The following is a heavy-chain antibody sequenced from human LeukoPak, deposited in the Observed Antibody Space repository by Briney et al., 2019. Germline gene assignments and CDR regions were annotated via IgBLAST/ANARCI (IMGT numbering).Heavy chain of an antibody. CDR3: AHTWVADSEMVSSNNWFDP. CDR2: IYWNDDK. V-gene: IGHV2-5*01. J-gene: IGHJ5*02. D-gene: IGHD2-15*01. CDR1: GFSLSTSGVG. Sequence: GSGPTLVKTTQTLTLTCTFSGFSLSTSGVGVGWIRQPPGKALEWLALIYWNDDKRYSPSLKSRLTITKDTSKNQVVLTMTNMDPVDTATYYCAHTWVADSEMVSSNNWFDPWGQGTLVTVSS.